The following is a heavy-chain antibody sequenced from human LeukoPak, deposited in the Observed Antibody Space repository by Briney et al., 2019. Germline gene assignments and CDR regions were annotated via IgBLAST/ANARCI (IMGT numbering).Heavy chain of an antibody. V-gene: IGHV3-23*01. Sequence: PGGSLRLSCAASGFTFSNFAMSWVRQAPGKGLEWVSTLSGSGAGTYYADSVKGRFTISRDDSKNTLYLQMNSLRAEDTAVYYCAELGITMIGGVWGKGTTVTISS. CDR1: GFTFSNFA. CDR2: LSGSGAGT. D-gene: IGHD3-10*02. J-gene: IGHJ6*04. CDR3: AELGITMIGGV.